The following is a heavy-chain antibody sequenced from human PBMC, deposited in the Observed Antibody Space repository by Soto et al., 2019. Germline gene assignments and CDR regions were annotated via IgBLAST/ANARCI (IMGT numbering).Heavy chain of an antibody. J-gene: IGHJ4*02. Sequence: EVQLVESGGGLVQPGGSLRLSCVASGFTFSNYWMHWVRQGPGTGPVWVSRINSDGSTTNYADSVKGRFTISRDNAKDTLYLQMNSLRAEDMAVYSCVRGAPFDSWGQGTLVTVSS. V-gene: IGHV3-74*01. CDR2: INSDGSTT. CDR3: VRGAPFDS. CDR1: GFTFSNYW.